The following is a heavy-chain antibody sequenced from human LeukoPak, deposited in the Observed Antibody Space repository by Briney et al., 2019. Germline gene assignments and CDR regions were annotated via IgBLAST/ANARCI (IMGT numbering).Heavy chain of an antibody. CDR1: GFTFSSYA. J-gene: IGHJ3*01. V-gene: IGHV3-23*01. CDR2: ISGSGGST. CDR3: AKGWSGYFRSPFDL. Sequence: GGSLRLPCAASGFTFSSYAMCWVRQAPGKGLEWVSAISGSGGSTYYADSVKGRFTISRDNSKNTLYLQMNNLRAEDTAVYYCAKGWSGYFRSPFDLWGQGTMVTVSS. D-gene: IGHD3-3*01.